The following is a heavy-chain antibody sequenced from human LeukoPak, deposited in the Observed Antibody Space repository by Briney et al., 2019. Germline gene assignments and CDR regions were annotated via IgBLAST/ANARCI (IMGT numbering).Heavy chain of an antibody. J-gene: IGHJ4*02. CDR3: ARASYYYDSSGPGPL. D-gene: IGHD3-22*01. CDR1: GFTLSYYG. V-gene: IGHV3-30*03. CDR2: ISYDGSNK. Sequence: GGSLRLSCAASGFTLSYYGMHWVRQAPGKGLEWVAVISYDGSNKYYADSVKGRFTISRDNSKNTLYLQMNSLRAEDTAVYYCARASYYYDSSGPGPLWGQGTLVTVSS.